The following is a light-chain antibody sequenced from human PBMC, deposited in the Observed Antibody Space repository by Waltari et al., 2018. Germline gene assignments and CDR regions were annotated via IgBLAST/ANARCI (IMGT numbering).Light chain of an antibody. Sequence: DIQMTKSPSSLSASVGDRVTITCRASENVDNYLNWYQQKPGKAPKLLIDKAFTLQTGVPSRFSGSGSGTDYTFTISSLQSEDIATYYCQHGYGTPYSFGQGTKVEIK. CDR3: QHGYGTPYS. J-gene: IGKJ2*03. CDR2: KAF. CDR1: ENVDNY. V-gene: IGKV1-39*01.